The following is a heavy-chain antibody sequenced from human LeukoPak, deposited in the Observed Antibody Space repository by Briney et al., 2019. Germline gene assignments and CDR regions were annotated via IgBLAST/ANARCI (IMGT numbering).Heavy chain of an antibody. D-gene: IGHD2/OR15-2a*01. CDR3: SRGLNSRKLGY. CDR1: GGSISSYY. J-gene: IGHJ4*02. V-gene: IGHV4-4*07. Sequence: SETLSLTRTVSGGSISSYYWSWIRQPPGKGLEWIGSIHPSGMLYNNPSLESRVTMSRDTSKNQFSLNLNSVTAADTAVYFCSRGLNSRKLGYWGQGILVTVSS. CDR2: IHPSGML.